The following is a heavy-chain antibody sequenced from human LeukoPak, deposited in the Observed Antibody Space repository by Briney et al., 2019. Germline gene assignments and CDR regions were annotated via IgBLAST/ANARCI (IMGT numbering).Heavy chain of an antibody. CDR1: GYTFTGYY. Sequence: GASVKVSCKASGYTFTGYYMHWVRQAPGQGLEWMGWISAYNGNTNYAQKLQGRVTMTTDTSTSTAYMELRSLRSDDTAVYYCARESSGYDFSDAFDIWGQGTMVTVSS. D-gene: IGHD5-12*01. J-gene: IGHJ3*02. V-gene: IGHV1-18*04. CDR2: ISAYNGNT. CDR3: ARESSGYDFSDAFDI.